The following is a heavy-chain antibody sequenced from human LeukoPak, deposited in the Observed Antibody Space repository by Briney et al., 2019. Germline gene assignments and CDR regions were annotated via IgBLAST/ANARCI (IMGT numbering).Heavy chain of an antibody. J-gene: IGHJ4*02. D-gene: IGHD5-18*01. CDR3: ARDGGYSYGYGGVFDY. Sequence: SETLSLTCTVSGGSISSSSYYWGWIRQPPGKGLEWIGSIYYSGSTYYNPSLKSRVTISVDTSKNQFSLKLSSVTAADTAVYYCARDGGYSYGYGGVFDYWGQGTLVTVSS. CDR2: IYYSGST. CDR1: GGSISSSSYY. V-gene: IGHV4-39*07.